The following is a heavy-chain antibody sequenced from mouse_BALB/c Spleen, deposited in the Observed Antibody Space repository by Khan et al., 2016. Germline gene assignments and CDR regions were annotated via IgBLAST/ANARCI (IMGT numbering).Heavy chain of an antibody. CDR3: ARPDDYAWFAY. CDR1: GFDFSRYW. Sequence: EVKLLESGGGLVQPGGSLKLSCAASGFDFSRYWMNWVRQAPGKGLEWIGEINPDSSTIHYTPLLKDKFIISRDNAKNTLYLQMSKVRSEDIALYYCARPDDYAWFAYWGQGTLVTVSA. D-gene: IGHD1-1*01. CDR2: INPDSSTI. J-gene: IGHJ3*01. V-gene: IGHV4-1*02.